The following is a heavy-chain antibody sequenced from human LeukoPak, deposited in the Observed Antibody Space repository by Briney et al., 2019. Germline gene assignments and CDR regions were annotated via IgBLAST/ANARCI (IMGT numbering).Heavy chain of an antibody. D-gene: IGHD5-24*01. CDR1: GYTFTSYD. V-gene: IGHV1-8*01. CDR3: ASLQGGYNYYFDY. CDR2: MNPNSGNT. J-gene: IGHJ4*02. Sequence: GASVEVSCKASGYTFTSYDINWVRQATGQGLEWMGWMNPNSGNTGYAQKFQGRVTMTRNTSISTAYMELSSLRSEDTAVYYCASLQGGYNYYFDYWGQGTLVTVSS.